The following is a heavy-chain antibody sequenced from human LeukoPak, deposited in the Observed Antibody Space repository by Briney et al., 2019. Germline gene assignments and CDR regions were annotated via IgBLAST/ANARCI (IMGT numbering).Heavy chain of an antibody. D-gene: IGHD1-1*01. J-gene: IGHJ5*02. Sequence: ASVKVSCKASGDTFTSYGISWVRQAPGQGLEWMGWISAYNGYTNYAQNLQGGVTMTTDTSTSSAYMELTSLRSDDTAVYYCARALARDVYNIKGFDPWGQGTLVTVSS. V-gene: IGHV1-18*01. CDR3: ARALARDVYNIKGFDP. CDR1: GDTFTSYG. CDR2: ISAYNGYT.